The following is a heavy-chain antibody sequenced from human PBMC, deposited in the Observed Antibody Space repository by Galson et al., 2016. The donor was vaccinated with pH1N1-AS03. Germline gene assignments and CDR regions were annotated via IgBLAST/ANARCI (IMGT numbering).Heavy chain of an antibody. Sequence: SVKVSCKASGGTFSNFAISWMRQAPGQGLEWMGGIHPIFGTVTYAQKFQGRLTVTADDSTSAAYMELSGLTSEDTAIYYCARDRYYGGSGRKFFESEYWGQGILVTVSS. CDR1: GGTFSNFA. CDR3: ARDRYYGGSGRKFFESEY. CDR2: IHPIFGTV. V-gene: IGHV1-69*13. J-gene: IGHJ4*02. D-gene: IGHD2-15*01.